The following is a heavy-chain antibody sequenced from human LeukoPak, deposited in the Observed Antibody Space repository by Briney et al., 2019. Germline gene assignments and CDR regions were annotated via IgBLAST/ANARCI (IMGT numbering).Heavy chain of an antibody. CDR2: ISSRSSTI. J-gene: IGHJ4*02. CDR3: ARDKGYCSSTSCSFDY. CDR1: GFTFSTYP. V-gene: IGHV3-48*01. D-gene: IGHD2-2*01. Sequence: GGSLRLSCAASGFTFSTYPMNWVRQAPGKGLEWVSYISSRSSTIYYADSVKGRFTISRDNAKNSLYLQMNSLRAEDTAVYYCARDKGYCSSTSCSFDYWGQGTLVTVSS.